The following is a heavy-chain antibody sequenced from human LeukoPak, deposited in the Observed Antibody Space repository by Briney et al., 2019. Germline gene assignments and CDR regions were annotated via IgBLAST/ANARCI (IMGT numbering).Heavy chain of an antibody. CDR1: GFTFTSYG. Sequence: PGGSLRLSCEISGFTFTSYGMSWVRQAPGKGLGCVASISTSGANTYYADSVKGRFTISRDNSKNTLFLQMNSLRAEDTATYFCVKRPSESCSNGGCYFDSWGQGTQVTVSS. J-gene: IGHJ4*02. CDR3: VKRPSESCSNGGCYFDS. D-gene: IGHD2-8*01. CDR2: ISTSGANT. V-gene: IGHV3-23*01.